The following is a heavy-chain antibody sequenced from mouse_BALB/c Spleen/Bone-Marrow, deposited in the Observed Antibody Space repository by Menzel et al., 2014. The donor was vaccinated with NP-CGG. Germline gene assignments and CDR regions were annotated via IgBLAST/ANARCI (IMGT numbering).Heavy chain of an antibody. V-gene: IGHV14-3*02. Sequence: VQLKESGAELVKPGASVKLSCTASGFNVKDTYIHWVKQRPEQGLEWIGRIDPANGNTKYDPKFQGKATITADTSSNTAYLQLSSLTSEDTAVYYCASHVYGYYFDYWGQGTTLTVSS. CDR2: IDPANGNT. CDR3: ASHVYGYYFDY. J-gene: IGHJ2*01. D-gene: IGHD2-2*01. CDR1: GFNVKDTY.